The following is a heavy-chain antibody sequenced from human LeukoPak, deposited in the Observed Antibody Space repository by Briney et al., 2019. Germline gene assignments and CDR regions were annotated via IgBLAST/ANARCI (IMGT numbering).Heavy chain of an antibody. V-gene: IGHV3-30*04. D-gene: IGHD6-6*01. CDR1: GFTFSSYA. J-gene: IGHJ6*03. Sequence: PGGSLRLSCAASGFTFSSYAMHWVRQAPGKGLEWVAVISYDGSNKYYADSVKGRFTISRDNSKNTLYLQMNSLRAEDTAVYYCARDSSSSELDYYMDVWGKGTTVTVSS. CDR3: ARDSSSSELDYYMDV. CDR2: ISYDGSNK.